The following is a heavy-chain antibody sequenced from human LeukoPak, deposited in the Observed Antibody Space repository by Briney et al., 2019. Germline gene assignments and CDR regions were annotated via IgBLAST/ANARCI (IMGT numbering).Heavy chain of an antibody. CDR3: ARVLEAASFDY. CDR1: GFTFTTYW. J-gene: IGHJ4*02. CDR2: INQDGSEK. Sequence: GGSLRLSCAASGFTFTTYWMGWVRQAPGKGLEWVANINQDGSEKYYVDSVKGRFTISRDNAKNSLYLQMNSLRADDTAVYYCARVLEAASFDYWGQGSPVTVSS. D-gene: IGHD6-13*01. V-gene: IGHV3-7*01.